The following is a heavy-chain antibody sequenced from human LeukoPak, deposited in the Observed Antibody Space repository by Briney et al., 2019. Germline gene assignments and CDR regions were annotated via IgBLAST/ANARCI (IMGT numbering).Heavy chain of an antibody. CDR3: GRHAYGDSSAAFDI. J-gene: IGHJ3*02. CDR1: GDSISSNYC. Sequence: SETLSLTCAVSGDSISSNYCWRWVRQFPGKGLEWIGEVYRRGSTSYNPSLKSRVVISIDKSKNQYSLNLSSVTAADTAMYYCGRHAYGDSSAAFDIWGQGTMVIVSS. CDR2: VYRRGST. V-gene: IGHV4-4*02. D-gene: IGHD4-17*01.